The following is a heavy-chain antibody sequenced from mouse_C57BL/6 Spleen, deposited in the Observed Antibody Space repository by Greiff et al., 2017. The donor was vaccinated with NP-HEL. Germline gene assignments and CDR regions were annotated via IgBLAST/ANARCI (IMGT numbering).Heavy chain of an antibody. J-gene: IGHJ4*01. CDR3: ARSDLPYYAMDY. V-gene: IGHV1-53*01. Sequence: QVQLKQPGTELVKPGASVKLSCKASGYTFTSYWMHWVKQRPGQGLEWIGNINPSNGGTNYNEKFKSKATLTVDKSSSTAYMQLSSLTSEDSAVYYCARSDLPYYAMDYWGQGTSVTVSS. CDR1: GYTFTSYW. CDR2: INPSNGGT.